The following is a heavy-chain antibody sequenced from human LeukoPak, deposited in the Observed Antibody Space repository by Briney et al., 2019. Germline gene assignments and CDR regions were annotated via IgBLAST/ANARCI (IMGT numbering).Heavy chain of an antibody. D-gene: IGHD3-22*01. V-gene: IGHV4-59*06. CDR1: GGSISSYY. CDR3: ARERGYYYDSSGYYFPYYFDY. Sequence: SETLSLTCTVSGGSISSYYWSWIRQHPGKGLEWIGYIYYSGSTYYNPSLKSRVTISVDTSKNQFSLKLSSVTAADTAVYYCARERGYYYDSSGYYFPYYFDYWGQGTLVTVSS. J-gene: IGHJ4*02. CDR2: IYYSGST.